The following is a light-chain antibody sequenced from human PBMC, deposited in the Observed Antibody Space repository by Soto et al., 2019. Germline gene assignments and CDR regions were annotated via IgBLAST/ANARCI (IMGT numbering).Light chain of an antibody. CDR3: SSDTSISFEV. Sequence: QSALTQPASVSGSPGQSITISCTGTSSDVGGYNDVSWYQQHPGKAPKLMIYEVSSRPAGVSHRFSGSKSGNTASLTISGRPAEDEAYYCCSSDTSISFEVFGTGTKVTVL. CDR1: SSDVGGYND. CDR2: EVS. V-gene: IGLV2-14*01. J-gene: IGLJ1*01.